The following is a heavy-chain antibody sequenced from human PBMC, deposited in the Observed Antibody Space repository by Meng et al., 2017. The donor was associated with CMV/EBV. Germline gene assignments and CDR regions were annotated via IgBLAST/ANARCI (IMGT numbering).Heavy chain of an antibody. CDR3: ARDYGDLRQDY. CDR1: GGSISSSSYY. CDR2: IYYSGST. D-gene: IGHD4-17*01. V-gene: IGHV4-39*07. Sequence: QLQLQESGPGLVKPSETLSLTCTVSGGSISSSSYYWGWIRQPPGKGLEWIGSIYYSGSTYYNPSLKSRVTISVDTSKNQFSLKLSSVTAADTAVYYCARDYGDLRQDYWGQGTLVTVPS. J-gene: IGHJ4*02.